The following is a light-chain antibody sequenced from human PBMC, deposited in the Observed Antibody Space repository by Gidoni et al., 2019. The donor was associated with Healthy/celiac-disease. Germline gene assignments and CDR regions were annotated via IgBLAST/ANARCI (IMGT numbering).Light chain of an antibody. CDR2: AAS. Sequence: DIQMTQSPSSLSASVGDRVTITFRASQSISSYLNWYQQKPGKAPKLLIYAASSFQSGVPSRFSGSGSGTDFTLTISSLQPEDFATYYCQQSYSTPPWTFGQGTKVEIK. CDR3: QQSYSTPPWT. V-gene: IGKV1-39*01. CDR1: QSISSY. J-gene: IGKJ1*01.